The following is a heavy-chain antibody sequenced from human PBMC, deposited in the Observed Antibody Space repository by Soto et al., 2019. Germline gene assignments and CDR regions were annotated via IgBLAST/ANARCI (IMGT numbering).Heavy chain of an antibody. D-gene: IGHD3-3*01. V-gene: IGHV3-33*06. Sequence: PGGSLRLSCAASGFTFSSYGMHWVRQAPGKGLEWVAVIWYDGSNKYYADSVKGRFTISRDNSKNTLYLQMNSLRAEDTAVYYCAKTSEGTYYDFWSGYYSGVSYYYGMDVWGQGTTGTVSS. CDR2: IWYDGSNK. J-gene: IGHJ6*02. CDR3: AKTSEGTYYDFWSGYYSGVSYYYGMDV. CDR1: GFTFSSYG.